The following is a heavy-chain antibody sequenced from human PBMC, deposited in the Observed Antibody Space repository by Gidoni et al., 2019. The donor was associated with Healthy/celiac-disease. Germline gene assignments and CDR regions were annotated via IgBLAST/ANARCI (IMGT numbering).Heavy chain of an antibody. D-gene: IGHD4-17*01. CDR1: GFTFDDYA. J-gene: IGHJ4*02. Sequence: EVQLVESGGGLVQPGRSLRLSCAASGFTFDDYAMHWVRQAPGKGLEWVSGISWNSGSIGYADSVKGRFTISRDNAKNSLYLQMNSLRAEDTALYYCAKDYERHDYGGSPFDYWGQGTLVTVSS. CDR3: AKDYERHDYGGSPFDY. CDR2: ISWNSGSI. V-gene: IGHV3-9*01.